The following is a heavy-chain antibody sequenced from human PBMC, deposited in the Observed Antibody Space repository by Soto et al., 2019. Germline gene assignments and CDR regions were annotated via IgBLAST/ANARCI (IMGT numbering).Heavy chain of an antibody. J-gene: IGHJ4*02. CDR3: ARETPYGGNFYYFDY. Sequence: GGSLRLSCAASGFTFSSYGMHWVRQAPGKGLEWVAVIWYDGSNKYYADSVKGRFTISRDNSKNTLYLQMNSLRAEDTAVYYCARETPYGGNFYYFDYWGQGTLVTVSS. CDR2: IWYDGSNK. V-gene: IGHV3-33*01. CDR1: GFTFSSYG. D-gene: IGHD2-21*02.